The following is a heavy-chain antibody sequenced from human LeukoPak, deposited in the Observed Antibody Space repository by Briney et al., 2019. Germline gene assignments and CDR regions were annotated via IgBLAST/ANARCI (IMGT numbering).Heavy chain of an antibody. Sequence: SETLSLTCTVSGYSISSGYYWGWIRQPPGKGLEWIGSIYHSGSTYYNPSLKSRVTISVDTSKNQFSLKLSSVTAADTAVYYCASSYYYDSSDYYRFDYWGQGTLVTVSS. CDR1: GYSISSGYY. D-gene: IGHD3-22*01. V-gene: IGHV4-38-2*02. J-gene: IGHJ4*02. CDR3: ASSYYYDSSDYYRFDY. CDR2: IYHSGST.